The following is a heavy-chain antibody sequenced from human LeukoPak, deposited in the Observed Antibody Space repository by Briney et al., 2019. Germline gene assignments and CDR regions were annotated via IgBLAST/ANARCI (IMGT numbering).Heavy chain of an antibody. CDR3: ARDRYGDGFAHFDY. J-gene: IGHJ4*02. CDR2: ITPSGGT. V-gene: IGHV1-2*02. CDR1: RYTFTSYA. D-gene: IGHD5-24*01. Sequence: SLKVSCKALRYTFTSYAMHWVRQAPGQGLEWMGWITPSGGTNYPQKFQGRVAITRDTSITTAYMDLSRLTSDDTAVYYCARDRYGDGFAHFDYWGQGTLVTVSS.